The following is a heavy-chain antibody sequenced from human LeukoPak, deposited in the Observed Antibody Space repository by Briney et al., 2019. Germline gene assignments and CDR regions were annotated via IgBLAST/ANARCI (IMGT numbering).Heavy chain of an antibody. CDR2: INRSGST. J-gene: IGHJ4*02. D-gene: IGHD3-10*01. CDR1: GGSFSGYY. Sequence: SETLSLTCAVYGGSFSGYYWSWIRQPPGKGLEWIGEINRSGSTNYNPSLKSRVTISVDTSKNQFSLKLSSVTAADTAVYYCARAGGQSDFDYWGQGTLVTVSS. CDR3: ARAGGQSDFDY. V-gene: IGHV4-34*01.